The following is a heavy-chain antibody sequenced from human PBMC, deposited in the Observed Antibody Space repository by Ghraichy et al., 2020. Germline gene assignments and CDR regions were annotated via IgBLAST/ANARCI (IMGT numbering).Heavy chain of an antibody. CDR2: IKSKTDGGTT. CDR3: TTELFLGYCSGGSCPFDY. CDR1: GFTFSNAW. V-gene: IGHV3-15*01. D-gene: IGHD2-15*01. J-gene: IGHJ4*02. Sequence: LTCAASGFTFSNAWMSWVRQAPGKGLEWVGRIKSKTDGGTTDYAAPVKGRFTISRDDSKNTLYLQMNSLKTEDTAVYYCTTELFLGYCSGGSCPFDYWGQGTLVTVSS.